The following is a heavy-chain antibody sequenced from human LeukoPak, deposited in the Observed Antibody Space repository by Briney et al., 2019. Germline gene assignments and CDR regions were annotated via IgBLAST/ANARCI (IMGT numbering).Heavy chain of an antibody. CDR3: ARGSRGHYYDSSGYYLY. Sequence: SETLSLTCAVYGGSFSGYYWSWIRQPPGKGLEWIGEINHSGSTNYNPSLKSRVTISLDTSKNQFSLKLSSVTAADTAVYYCARGSRGHYYDSSGYYLYWGQGTLVTVSS. J-gene: IGHJ4*02. CDR1: GGSFSGYY. D-gene: IGHD3-22*01. V-gene: IGHV4-34*01. CDR2: INHSGST.